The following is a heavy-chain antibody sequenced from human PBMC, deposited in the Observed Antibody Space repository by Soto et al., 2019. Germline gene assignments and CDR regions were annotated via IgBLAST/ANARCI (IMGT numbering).Heavy chain of an antibody. D-gene: IGHD2-2*01. J-gene: IGHJ4*02. CDR3: ARHARAYYFDY. V-gene: IGHV1-69*01. CDR1: GGTFSNYA. CDR2: IIPLFGTT. Sequence: QVQLVQSGAEVKKPGSSVKVSCRASGGTFSNYAISWVRQAPGQGLEWMGGIIPLFGTTNYAQRFQGRVTITADESTSTASMDLSSLRSEDTAVYYCARHARAYYFDYWGQGTLVTVSS.